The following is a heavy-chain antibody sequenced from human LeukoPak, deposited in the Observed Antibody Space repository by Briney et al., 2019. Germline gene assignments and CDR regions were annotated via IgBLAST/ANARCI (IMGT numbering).Heavy chain of an antibody. J-gene: IGHJ4*02. D-gene: IGHD6-19*01. V-gene: IGHV3-23*01. CDR3: ANSLAVTGLFDY. CDR1: GFTFSSYA. Sequence: GGSLRLSCAASGFTFSSYAMSWVRQAPGKGLEWVSVISGSGGSTYYADSVKGRFTISRDNSKNTLYLQMNSLRAGDTAVYYCANSLAVTGLFDYWGQGTLVTVSS. CDR2: ISGSGGST.